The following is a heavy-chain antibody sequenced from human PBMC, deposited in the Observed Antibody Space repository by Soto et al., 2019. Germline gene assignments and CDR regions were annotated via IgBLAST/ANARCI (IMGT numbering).Heavy chain of an antibody. V-gene: IGHV3-66*01. J-gene: IGHJ6*02. D-gene: IGHD3-9*01. CDR2: IYSGGST. CDR3: ASVLRYFDWLSAPYYYGMDV. Sequence: PGGSLRLSCAASGFTVSSNYMRRVRQAPGKGLEWVSVIYSGGSTYYAGSVKGRFTISRDNSKNTLYLQMNSLRAEDTAVYYCASVLRYFDWLSAPYYYGMDVWGQGTTVTVSS. CDR1: GFTVSSNY.